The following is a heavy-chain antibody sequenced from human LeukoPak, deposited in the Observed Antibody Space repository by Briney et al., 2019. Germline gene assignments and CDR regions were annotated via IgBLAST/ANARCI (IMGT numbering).Heavy chain of an antibody. V-gene: IGHV3-30-3*01. J-gene: IGHJ4*02. D-gene: IGHD6-13*01. CDR1: GFTFSSYA. CDR2: ISYDGSNK. CDR3: ARGTITAAGTVPDDY. Sequence: GGSLRLSCAASGFTFSSYAMHWVRQAPGKGLEWVALISYDGSNKYYADSVKGRFTISRDNSKNTLYLQMNSLRAEDTAVYYCARGTITAAGTVPDDYWGQGTLVTVSS.